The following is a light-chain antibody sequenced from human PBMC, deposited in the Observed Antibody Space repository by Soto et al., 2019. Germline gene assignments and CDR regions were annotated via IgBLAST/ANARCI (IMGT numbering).Light chain of an antibody. CDR3: QVWESSSDLVV. CDR2: EDG. V-gene: IGLV3-21*02. CDR1: KIGSKS. Sequence: SYELTQPPSQSVAPGQTATITCGGDKIGSKSVHWYQLKPGQAPVLVLYEDGDRPSGIPERFFGSNSGNTATLTIGRVEAGDEADYFCQVWESSSDLVVFGGGTQLTVL. J-gene: IGLJ2*01.